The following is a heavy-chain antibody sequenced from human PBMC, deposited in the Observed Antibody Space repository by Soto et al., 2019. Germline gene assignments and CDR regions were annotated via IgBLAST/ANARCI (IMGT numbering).Heavy chain of an antibody. Sequence: QVQLVQSGAEVKKPGASVKVSCKASGYTFTNYGISWVRQAPGQGLEWMGWINAYNGNTKAAQKLQGRVTLTTDTSTSTAYMELRSLRSDDTAVSYCARDAAAGLNACWGQGTLVTVSS. V-gene: IGHV1-18*01. CDR1: GYTFTNYG. CDR2: INAYNGNT. J-gene: IGHJ4*02. D-gene: IGHD6-13*01. CDR3: ARDAAAGLNAC.